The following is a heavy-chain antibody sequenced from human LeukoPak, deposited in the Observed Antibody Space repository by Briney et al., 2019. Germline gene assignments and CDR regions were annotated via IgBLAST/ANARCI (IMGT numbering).Heavy chain of an antibody. D-gene: IGHD2-15*01. Sequence: GPSVKVSCKASGYTFNSYDINWVRQATGQGLEWMGWMNPNSGNTGYAQKFQGRVTMTRNASISTAHMVLSSLRSEDTAVYYCARGQGSHGPHLVDYWGQETLVTVSS. CDR2: MNPNSGNT. V-gene: IGHV1-8*01. CDR1: GYTFNSYD. J-gene: IGHJ4*02. CDR3: ARGQGSHGPHLVDY.